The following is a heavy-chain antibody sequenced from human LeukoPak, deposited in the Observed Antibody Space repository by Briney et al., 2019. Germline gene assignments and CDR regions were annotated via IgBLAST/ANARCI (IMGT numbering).Heavy chain of an antibody. Sequence: GASVEVSCKASGYTFTSYGISWVRQAPGQGLEWMGWISAYNGNTNYAQKLQGRVTMTTDTSTSTAYMELRSLRSDDTAVYYCARASGIQLWSPGDYWGQGTLVTVSS. D-gene: IGHD5-18*01. V-gene: IGHV1-18*01. CDR2: ISAYNGNT. CDR3: ARASGIQLWSPGDY. CDR1: GYTFTSYG. J-gene: IGHJ4*02.